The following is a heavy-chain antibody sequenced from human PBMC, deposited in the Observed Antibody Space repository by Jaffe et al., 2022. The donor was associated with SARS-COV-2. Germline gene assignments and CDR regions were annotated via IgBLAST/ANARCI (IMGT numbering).Heavy chain of an antibody. D-gene: IGHD3-16*01. CDR2: IIPIFGTA. J-gene: IGHJ1*01. V-gene: IGHV1-69*01. Sequence: QVQLVQSGAEVKKPGSSVKVSCKASGGTFSSYAISWVRQAPGQGLEWMGGIIPIFGTANYAQKFQGRVTITADESTSTAYMELSSLRSEDTAVYYCARGGAMITFGGVPNYEYFQHWGQGTLVTVSS. CDR3: ARGGAMITFGGVPNYEYFQH. CDR1: GGTFSSYA.